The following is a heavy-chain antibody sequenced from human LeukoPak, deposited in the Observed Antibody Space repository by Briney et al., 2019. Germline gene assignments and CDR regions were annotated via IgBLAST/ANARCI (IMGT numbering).Heavy chain of an antibody. CDR2: IYYSGST. CDR3: ARLPPTRYGDYGYYFVY. Sequence: SETLSLTCTVSGGSISSYYWSWIRQPPGKGLEWIGYIYYSGSTNYNPSLKSRVTISVDTSKNQFSLKLSSVTAADTAVYYCARLPPTRYGDYGYYFVYWGQGTLVTVSS. V-gene: IGHV4-59*08. CDR1: GGSISSYY. D-gene: IGHD4-17*01. J-gene: IGHJ4*02.